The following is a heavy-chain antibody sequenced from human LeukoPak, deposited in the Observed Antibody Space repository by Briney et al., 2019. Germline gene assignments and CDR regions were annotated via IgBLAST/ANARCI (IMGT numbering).Heavy chain of an antibody. CDR3: ATLQTMPDDAFDI. V-gene: IGHV3-74*01. CDR1: GFPFSSYW. J-gene: IGHJ3*02. Sequence: GGSLRLSCVASGFPFSSYWMHWVRQAPGKGLVWVSRINGDGSSTSYADSVKGRFTISRDNAKNTLYLQMNSLRAEDTAVYYCATLQTMPDDAFDIWGQGTMVTVSS. D-gene: IGHD2-2*01. CDR2: INGDGSST.